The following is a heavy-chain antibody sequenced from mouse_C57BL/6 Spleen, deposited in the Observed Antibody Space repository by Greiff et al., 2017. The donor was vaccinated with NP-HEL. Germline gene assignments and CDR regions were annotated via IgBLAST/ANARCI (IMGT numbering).Heavy chain of an antibody. CDR3: ARLGRDFDY. CDR1: GYTFTSYW. J-gene: IGHJ2*01. CDR2: IDPSDSYT. Sequence: VKLQQPGAELVKPGASVKLSCKASGYTFTSYWMQWVKQRPGQGLEWIGEIDPSDSYTNYNQKFKGKATLTVDTSSSTAYMQLSSLTSEDSAVYYCARLGRDFDYWGQGTTLTVSS. V-gene: IGHV1-50*01. D-gene: IGHD4-1*01.